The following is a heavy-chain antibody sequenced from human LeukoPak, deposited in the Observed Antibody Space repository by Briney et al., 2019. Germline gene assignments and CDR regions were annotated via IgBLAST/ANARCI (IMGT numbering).Heavy chain of an antibody. D-gene: IGHD1-20*01. V-gene: IGHV1-18*01. CDR1: GYTFSSYG. CDR2: ISVYNDNT. CDR3: ARCVDNWNDVDYFDY. J-gene: IGHJ4*02. Sequence: ASVKVTCKASGYTFSSYGITWVRQAAGQGLEWTGWISVYNDNTNYAQKFQDRVTMTTEISTSTAYMELRSLRSDDTAVYYCARCVDNWNDVDYFDYWGQGTLVTVSS.